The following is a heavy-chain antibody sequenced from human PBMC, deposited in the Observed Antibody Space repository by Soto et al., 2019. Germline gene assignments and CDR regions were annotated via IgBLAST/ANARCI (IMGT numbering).Heavy chain of an antibody. CDR1: GLPFSNYG. CDR2: ISYDGSSK. V-gene: IGHV3-30*18. J-gene: IGHJ4*02. D-gene: IGHD6-19*01. CDR3: AKEGSSGWDLDY. Sequence: PGGSLRLSCAASGLPFSNYGMHWVRQAPGKGLEWVTLISYDGSSKYYADSVKGRFTISRDNSKNTLYLQMNSLRVDDTAVYYCAKEGSSGWDLDYWGQGTLVTVSS.